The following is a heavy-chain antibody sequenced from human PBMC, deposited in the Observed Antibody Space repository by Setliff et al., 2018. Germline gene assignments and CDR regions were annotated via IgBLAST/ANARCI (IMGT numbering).Heavy chain of an antibody. D-gene: IGHD3-22*01. CDR1: GTFRTDG. CDR2: IIPVFRTA. Sequence: GTFRTDGFSWVRQAPGQGLEWMGRIIPVFRTANYAQKFRGRVTITADEVARTAYMELSTLRSEDTAVYYCARDTRDKYDSSGYYLSLDSWGQGSLVTVSS. J-gene: IGHJ4*02. V-gene: IGHV1-69*15. CDR3: ARDTRDKYDSSGYYLSLDS.